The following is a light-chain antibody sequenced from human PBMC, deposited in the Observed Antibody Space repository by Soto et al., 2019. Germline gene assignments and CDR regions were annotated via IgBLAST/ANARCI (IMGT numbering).Light chain of an antibody. CDR1: QSVSSN. Sequence: EIVMTQSPATLSVSPGERATLSCRASQSVSSNLDWYQQKPGQAPRLLIYGASTRATGSPARFSGSGSGTEFTLTISSLQSEDVAVYYCQQYNNWPPKYTCGQGTKLEIK. V-gene: IGKV3-15*01. CDR2: GAS. CDR3: QQYNNWPPKYT. J-gene: IGKJ2*01.